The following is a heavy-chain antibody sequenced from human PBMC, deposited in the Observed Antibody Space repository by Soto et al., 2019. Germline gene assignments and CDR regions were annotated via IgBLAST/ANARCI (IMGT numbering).Heavy chain of an antibody. CDR1: GVTFSIYW. D-gene: IGHD4-17*01. V-gene: IGHV3-7*03. CDR2: IKEDGSEK. CDR3: ARIVSGRDFGDSIDY. J-gene: IGHJ4*02. Sequence: GGSLRLSCAASGVTFSIYWLTWVRQAPGEGLEWVANIKEDGSEKYYVDSVKGRFTTSRDNAKNSLYLQMNSLRAEDTAVYYCARIVSGRDFGDSIDYWGQGTLVTVSS.